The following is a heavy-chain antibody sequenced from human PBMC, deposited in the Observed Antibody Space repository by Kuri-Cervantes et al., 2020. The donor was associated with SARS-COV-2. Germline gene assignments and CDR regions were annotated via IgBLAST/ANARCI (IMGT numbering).Heavy chain of an antibody. D-gene: IGHD2-2*01. CDR1: GFTFSSYW. J-gene: IGHJ6*03. CDR2: IKQDGSEK. Sequence: GGSLRLSCAASGFTFSSYWMSWVRQAPGKGLEWVANIKQDGSEKYYADSVKGRFTISRDNSKNTLYLQMNSLRAEDTAVYYCAKVEGYCSSTSCNYYYYYMDVWGKGTTVTVSS. CDR3: AKVEGYCSSTSCNYYYYYMDV. V-gene: IGHV3-7*01.